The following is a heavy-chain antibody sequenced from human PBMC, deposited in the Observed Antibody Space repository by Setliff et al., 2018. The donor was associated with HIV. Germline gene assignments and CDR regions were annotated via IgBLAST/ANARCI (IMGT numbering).Heavy chain of an antibody. CDR2: IWYDGSNT. CDR1: GFTFSSDG. D-gene: IGHD1-1*01. Sequence: GGSLRLSCAASGFTFSSDGMHWVRQAPGKGLEWVAVIWYDGSNTYYADYVKGRFTISGDISKNTLYLQMSSLRAEDTAVYYCAKNLMYKPYYYYYMDVWDKGTTVTVSS. J-gene: IGHJ6*03. V-gene: IGHV3-33*06. CDR3: AKNLMYKPYYYYYMDV.